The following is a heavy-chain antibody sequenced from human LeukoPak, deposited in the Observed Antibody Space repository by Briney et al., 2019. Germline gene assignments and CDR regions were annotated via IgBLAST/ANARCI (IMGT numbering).Heavy chain of an antibody. J-gene: IGHJ4*02. Sequence: GASVKVSCKASGYTFTSYGISWVRQAPGQGLEWMGWISAYNGNTNYAQKLQGRVTMTTDTSTSTAYMELRSLRSDDTAVYYCAITTGYSSSWYHYYADYWGQGTLVTVSS. CDR1: GYTFTSYG. CDR3: AITTGYSSSWYHYYADY. CDR2: ISAYNGNT. D-gene: IGHD6-13*01. V-gene: IGHV1-18*01.